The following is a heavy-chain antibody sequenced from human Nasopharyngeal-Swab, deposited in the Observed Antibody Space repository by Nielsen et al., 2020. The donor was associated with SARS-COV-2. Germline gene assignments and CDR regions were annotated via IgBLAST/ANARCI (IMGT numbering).Heavy chain of an antibody. Sequence: SETLSLTCTVSGDSINNHYWSWIRQPAGKGLQWIGRLYTSGSTTFKPPPNYNPSLKSRVSMSLDTSKNQFSLRLTSVTAADTVVYYCERDGGTWFDPWGKGTLVTVSS. CDR2: LYTSGSTTFKPPP. CDR1: GDSINNHY. CDR3: ERDGGTWFDP. J-gene: IGHJ5*02. V-gene: IGHV4-4*07. D-gene: IGHD3-16*01.